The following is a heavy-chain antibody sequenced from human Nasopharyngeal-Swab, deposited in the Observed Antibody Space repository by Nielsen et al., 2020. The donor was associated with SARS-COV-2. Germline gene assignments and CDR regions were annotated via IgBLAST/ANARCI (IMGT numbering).Heavy chain of an antibody. CDR3: ARSVGSYYGQGAFDI. D-gene: IGHD1-26*01. V-gene: IGHV3-49*01. CDR2: IRSKTYSGAP. J-gene: IGHJ3*02. CDR1: GFTFDDYA. Sequence: GESLKISCTTSGFTFDDYAMSWFRLAPGKGLEWVGFIRSKTYSGAPEYAASVKGRFHISKDGAESIAYLQMNSLETEDTGVYYCARSVGSYYGQGAFDIWGQGTMVTVSS.